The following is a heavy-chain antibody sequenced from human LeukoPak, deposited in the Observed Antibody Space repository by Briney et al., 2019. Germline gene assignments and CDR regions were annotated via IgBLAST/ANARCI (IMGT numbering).Heavy chain of an antibody. J-gene: IGHJ4*02. D-gene: IGHD3-22*01. Sequence: GGSLRLSCAASGFTFSSYSMNWVRQAPGKGLEWVSSISSSSSYIYYADSVKGRFTISRDNAKNSLYLQMNSLRAEDTAVYYCVKYYYDSSGYYYPGYFDYWGQGTLVTVSS. CDR2: ISSSSSYI. V-gene: IGHV3-21*01. CDR3: VKYYYDSSGYYYPGYFDY. CDR1: GFTFSSYS.